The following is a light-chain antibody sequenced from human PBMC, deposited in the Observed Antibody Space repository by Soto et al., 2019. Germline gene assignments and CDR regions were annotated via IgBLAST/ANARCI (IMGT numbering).Light chain of an antibody. Sequence: EIVLTQSPGTLSLSPGERATLSCRASQSVSSSYLAWYQQKPGQAPRLLLYGASSRATGIPDRFSGSGYGTDFTLTISRLEPEDFTVYYCQQYGSSLFTFGPGTNVDIK. CDR3: QQYGSSLFT. J-gene: IGKJ3*01. V-gene: IGKV3-20*01. CDR1: QSVSSSY. CDR2: GAS.